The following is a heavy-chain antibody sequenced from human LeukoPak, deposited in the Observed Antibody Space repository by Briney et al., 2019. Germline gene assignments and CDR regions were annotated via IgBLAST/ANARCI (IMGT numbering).Heavy chain of an antibody. CDR3: ARDRDDYTDY. CDR1: GDTFSSYT. D-gene: IGHD2-21*01. V-gene: IGHV1-8*01. CDR2: MNPNSGNT. Sequence: GESLKISCKASGDTFSSYTINWVRQATGQGLEWMGWMNPNSGNTGYAQKFQGRVTMTRNTSISTAYMELSSLRSEDTAVYYCARDRDDYTDYWGQGTLVTVSS. J-gene: IGHJ4*02.